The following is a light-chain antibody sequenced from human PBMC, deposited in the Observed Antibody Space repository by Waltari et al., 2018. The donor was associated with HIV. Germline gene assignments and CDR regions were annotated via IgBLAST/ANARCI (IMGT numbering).Light chain of an antibody. CDR2: GTS. CDR1: QSVNSN. V-gene: IGKV3-15*01. Sequence: EILMTQSPATLSVSPGERDTLSCRASQSVNSNFAWYQQKPGQTPRLLIYGTSTRATDIPARFSGSGSGTEFTLTISSLQSEDFAVYYCHHYNNWRETFGQGTKVEIK. CDR3: HHYNNWRET. J-gene: IGKJ1*01.